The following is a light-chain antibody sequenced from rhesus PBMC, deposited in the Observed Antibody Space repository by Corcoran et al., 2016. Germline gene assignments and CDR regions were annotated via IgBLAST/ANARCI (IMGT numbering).Light chain of an antibody. V-gene: IGKV3-42*01. CDR3: QQGYSWPLT. CDR1: QSVSSS. J-gene: IGKJ4*01. Sequence: EIVMTQSPATLSLSPGERATLSCRASQSVSSSLAWYQQKPGQAPKLLIYGASSRATGIPARFSCSGSGTDFTLTSSSREPEDVGVYYCQQGYSWPLTFSGGTKVKLK. CDR2: GAS.